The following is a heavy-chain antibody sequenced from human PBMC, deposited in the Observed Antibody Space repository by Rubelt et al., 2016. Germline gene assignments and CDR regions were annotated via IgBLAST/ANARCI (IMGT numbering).Heavy chain of an antibody. CDR1: GFTVSTNY. Sequence: VESGGGLVQPGGSLRLSCASSGFTVSTNYMSWVRQAPGKGLEWVALMSYDESITNYADSVNGRFTIFRHNSKNTLYLQMNSLRAEDTAVYYCARVRYSSGWAEFDYWGQGTLVTVSS. J-gene: IGHJ4*02. D-gene: IGHD6-19*01. CDR2: MSYDESIT. CDR3: ARVRYSSGWAEFDY. V-gene: IGHV3-30*19.